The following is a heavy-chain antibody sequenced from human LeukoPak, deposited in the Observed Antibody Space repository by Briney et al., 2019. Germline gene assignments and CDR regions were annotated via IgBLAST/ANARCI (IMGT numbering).Heavy chain of an antibody. V-gene: IGHV4-39*07. CDR3: ARERKYSSSFCLDY. D-gene: IGHD6-13*01. CDR1: GGSISSSSYY. CDR2: IYYSGST. J-gene: IGHJ4*02. Sequence: SETLSLTCTVSGGSISSSSYYWGWIRQPPGKGLEWIGSIYYSGSTYYNPSLKSRVTISVDTSKNQFSLKLSSVTAADTAVYYCARERKYSSSFCLDYWGQGTLVTVSS.